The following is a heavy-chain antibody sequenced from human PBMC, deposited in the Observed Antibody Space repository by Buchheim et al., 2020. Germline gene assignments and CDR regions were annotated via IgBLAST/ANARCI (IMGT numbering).Heavy chain of an antibody. V-gene: IGHV3-21*01. Sequence: EVQLVESGGGLVKPGGSLRLSCAASGFTFISYSMNWVRQAPGKGLEWVSSISSSSSYIYYADSVRGRFTISRDNAKNPLYLQMNSLRGEDTGVYYCARALGEWLPEYYFDYWGQGTL. CDR3: ARALGEWLPEYYFDY. CDR2: ISSSSSYI. CDR1: GFTFISYS. J-gene: IGHJ4*02. D-gene: IGHD3-16*01.